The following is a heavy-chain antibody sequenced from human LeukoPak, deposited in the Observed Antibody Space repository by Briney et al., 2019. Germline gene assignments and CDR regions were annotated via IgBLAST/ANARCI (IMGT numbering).Heavy chain of an antibody. D-gene: IGHD3-22*01. Sequence: GGSLRLSCAASGFIISNYAMNWVRQASGQGLEWVSVISGRDSGTYYADSMKGRFTISRDNSKNTLYLQMNSLRAEDTAVYYCAKEPTYYYDSSSYQPYYFDFWGQGTLVTVSS. J-gene: IGHJ4*02. V-gene: IGHV3-23*01. CDR1: GFIISNYA. CDR2: ISGRDSGT. CDR3: AKEPTYYYDSSSYQPYYFDF.